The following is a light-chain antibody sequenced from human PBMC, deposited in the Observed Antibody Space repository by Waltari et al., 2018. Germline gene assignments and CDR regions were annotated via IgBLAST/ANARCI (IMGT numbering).Light chain of an antibody. CDR1: QDIGNY. Sequence: DIQMTQPPSAMSASVGDRVAITCRASQDIGNYLAWFQQKPGTVPKRLIYAVSSLESGVPSRFSGSDSGTEFTLTINRLQPEDLATYFCLQHYTYPPTFGQGTRLEI. CDR2: AVS. CDR3: LQHYTYPPT. V-gene: IGKV1-17*03. J-gene: IGKJ5*01.